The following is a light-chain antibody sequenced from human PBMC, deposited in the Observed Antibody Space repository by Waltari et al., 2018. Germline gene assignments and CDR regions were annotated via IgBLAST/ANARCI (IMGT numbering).Light chain of an antibody. V-gene: IGKV3-15*01. J-gene: IGKJ4*01. Sequence: EIVMTQPPATLSVSPGERATLSCRARQSVSSNLAWYQQKPGHAPRLLIYGASTRATGIPARFTGSGSGTEFTHTISSLQSEDFAVYYCQQYNNWPPTFGGGTKVEIK. CDR2: GAS. CDR3: QQYNNWPPT. CDR1: QSVSSN.